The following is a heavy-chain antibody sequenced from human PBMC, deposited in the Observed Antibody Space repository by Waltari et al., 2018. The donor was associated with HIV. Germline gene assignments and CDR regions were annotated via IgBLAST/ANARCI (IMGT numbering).Heavy chain of an antibody. D-gene: IGHD1-26*01. CDR1: GGSFSGYY. CDR2: INHSGST. Sequence: QVQLQQWGAGLLKPTETLSLTCAVYGGSFSGYYWSWIRQPPGTGLEWIGEINHSGSTNYNPSLKSRVTISVDTSKNQFSLKLSSVTAADTAVYYCAGRPKRVGADDAFDIWGQGTMVTVSS. J-gene: IGHJ3*02. V-gene: IGHV4-34*01. CDR3: AGRPKRVGADDAFDI.